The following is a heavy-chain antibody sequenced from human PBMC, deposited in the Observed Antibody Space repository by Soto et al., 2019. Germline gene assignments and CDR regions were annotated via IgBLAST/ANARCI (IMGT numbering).Heavy chain of an antibody. J-gene: IGHJ6*03. CDR1: GYTFTSYG. CDR2: ISAYNGNT. D-gene: IGHD3-22*01. Sequence: ASVKVSCKASGYTFTSYGISWVRQAPGQGLEWMGWISAYNGNTNYAQKLQGRVTMTTDTSTSTAYMELRSLRSDDTAVYYCARRAPMSVGWYYYYMDVWGKGTTVTVSS. CDR3: ARRAPMSVGWYYYYMDV. V-gene: IGHV1-18*01.